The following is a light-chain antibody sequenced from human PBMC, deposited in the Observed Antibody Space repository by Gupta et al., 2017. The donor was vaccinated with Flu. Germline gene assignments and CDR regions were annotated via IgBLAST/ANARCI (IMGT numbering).Light chain of an antibody. V-gene: IGLV1-47*01. J-gene: IGLJ3*02. CDR1: SSNIGSNY. CDR2: RNN. CDR3: AAWDDSLSGRV. Sequence: HSVLTQPPSASGTPAQRVTRPCAGISSNIGSNYVYWYQQLPGTAPKLLIYRNNQRPSGVPDRFSGSKSGTSASLAISGLRSEDEADYYCAAWDDSLSGRVFGGGTKLTVL.